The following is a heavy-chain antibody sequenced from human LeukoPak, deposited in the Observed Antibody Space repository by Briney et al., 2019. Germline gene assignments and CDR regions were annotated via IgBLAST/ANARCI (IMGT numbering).Heavy chain of an antibody. V-gene: IGHV3-21*01. Sequence: GGSLRLSCAASGFTFSTYNMNWVRRTPGKGLEWVSSITTSSSYMFYADSVRGRFTISRDNGENSLYLQMNSLRDEDTAVYYCARAYHMDVWGKGTTVTISS. CDR1: GFTFSTYN. CDR3: ARAYHMDV. J-gene: IGHJ6*03. CDR2: ITTSSSYM.